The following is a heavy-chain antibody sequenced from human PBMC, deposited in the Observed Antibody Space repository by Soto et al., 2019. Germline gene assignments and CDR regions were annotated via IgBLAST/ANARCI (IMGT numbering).Heavy chain of an antibody. CDR1: GFTFSGYW. V-gene: IGHV3-74*01. Sequence: GGSLRLSCAGSGFTFSGYWMHWVRQAPGKGLVWVSRISGDGSSISYADSVKGRFTISRDNAKNTVYLQMNSLGPDDTAVYYCAGVAPGDLDYWGQGTLVTVSS. J-gene: IGHJ4*02. CDR3: AGVAPGDLDY. D-gene: IGHD3-3*01. CDR2: ISGDGSSI.